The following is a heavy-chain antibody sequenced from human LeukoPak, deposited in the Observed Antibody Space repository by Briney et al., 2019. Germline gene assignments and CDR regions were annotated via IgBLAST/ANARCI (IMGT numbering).Heavy chain of an antibody. CDR2: ISRSGSMI. V-gene: IGHV3-11*01. CDR1: GFTFSDYY. Sequence: GGSLRLSCAASGFTFSDYYMSWVRQAPGKGLEWVSYISRSGSMIYYADSVKGRFTGSRDNAKNSLFLQMESLRAEDTAVYYCARAPRYCTNGVCCHFDYWGQGTLVTVSS. J-gene: IGHJ4*02. CDR3: ARAPRYCTNGVCCHFDY. D-gene: IGHD2-8*01.